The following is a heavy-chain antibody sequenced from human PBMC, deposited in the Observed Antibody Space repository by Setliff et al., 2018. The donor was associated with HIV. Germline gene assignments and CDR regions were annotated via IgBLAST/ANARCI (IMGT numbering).Heavy chain of an antibody. CDR2: INYSGST. CDR3: ARLAASIAARRRFDY. D-gene: IGHD6-6*01. CDR1: GGSIRTSRYY. Sequence: SETLSLTCTVSGGSIRTSRYYWGWIRQPPGKGLGWIGSINYSGSTYQNPSLKSRVTISVDTSKNQYSLKLSSVTAADTAVYYCARLAASIAARRRFDYWGQGTLVTVSS. J-gene: IGHJ4*02. V-gene: IGHV4-39*01.